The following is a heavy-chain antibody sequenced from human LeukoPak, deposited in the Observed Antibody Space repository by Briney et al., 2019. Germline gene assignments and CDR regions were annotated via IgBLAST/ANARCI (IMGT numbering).Heavy chain of an antibody. CDR2: IYPGDSDT. Sequence: GESLKISCKGSRYSFTSYWIGWMRQMPGKGLEWMGIIYPGDSDTRYSPSFQGQVTISADKSISTAYLQWSSLKASDTAMYYCASILEMATIGDAFDIWGQGTMVTVSS. D-gene: IGHD5-24*01. CDR1: RYSFTSYW. V-gene: IGHV5-51*01. J-gene: IGHJ3*02. CDR3: ASILEMATIGDAFDI.